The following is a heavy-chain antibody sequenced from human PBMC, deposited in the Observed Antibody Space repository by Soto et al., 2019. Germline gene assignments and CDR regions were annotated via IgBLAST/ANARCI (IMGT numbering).Heavy chain of an antibody. CDR2: IYYSGST. CDR3: AIGSSGSYYSLDY. Sequence: SETLSLTCTVSGGSISSYYWSWIRQPPGKGLERIGYIYYSGSTNYNPSLKSRVTISVDTSKNQFSLKLSSVTAADTAVYYCAIGSSGSYYSLDYWGQGTLVTVSS. V-gene: IGHV4-59*01. CDR1: GGSISSYY. D-gene: IGHD3-10*01. J-gene: IGHJ4*02.